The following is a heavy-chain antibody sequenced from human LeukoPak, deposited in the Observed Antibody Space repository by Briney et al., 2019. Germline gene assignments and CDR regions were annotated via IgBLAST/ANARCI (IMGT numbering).Heavy chain of an antibody. J-gene: IGHJ4*02. CDR1: GFTFSSYA. Sequence: GGSLTLSCSASGFTFSSYAMHWVRQAPGKGLEWVAVISYDGSNKYYADYVKGQFTISRDNSKNTLYLQMNSLRAEDTAVYYCAKTALAAAGTDYFDYWGQGTLDSVSS. V-gene: IGHV3-30*01. CDR3: AKTALAAAGTDYFDY. CDR2: ISYDGSNK. D-gene: IGHD6-13*01.